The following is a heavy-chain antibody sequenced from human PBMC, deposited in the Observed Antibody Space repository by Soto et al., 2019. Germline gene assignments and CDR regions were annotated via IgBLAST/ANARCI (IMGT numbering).Heavy chain of an antibody. CDR3: ARVGVWGVVPAAMLVFSSVDNWFDP. CDR1: GGSISSGGYY. Sequence: PSETLSLTCTVSGGSISSGGYYWSWIRQHPGKGLEWIGYIYYSGSTYYNPSLKSRVTISVDTSKNQFSLKLSSVTAADTAVYYCARVGVWGVVPAAMLVFSSVDNWFDPWGQGTLVTVS. J-gene: IGHJ5*02. CDR2: IYYSGST. V-gene: IGHV4-31*03. D-gene: IGHD2-2*01.